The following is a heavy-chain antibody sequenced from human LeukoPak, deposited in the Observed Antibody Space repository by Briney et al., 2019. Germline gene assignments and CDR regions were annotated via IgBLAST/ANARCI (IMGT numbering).Heavy chain of an antibody. CDR1: GGAISSHY. Sequence: PSETLSLTCTVSGGAISSHYWSWIRQPPGKGLEWIGYTYFSGNINYNPSLKSRVTISVDTSKTHFSLKLSSVTAADTAVYYCARYDSSGYSIEYWGQGTQVTVAS. V-gene: IGHV4-59*11. D-gene: IGHD3-22*01. CDR2: TYFSGNI. CDR3: ARYDSSGYSIEY. J-gene: IGHJ4*02.